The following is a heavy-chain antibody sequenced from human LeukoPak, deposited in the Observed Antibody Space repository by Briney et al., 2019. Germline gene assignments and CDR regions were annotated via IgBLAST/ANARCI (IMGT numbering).Heavy chain of an antibody. CDR3: ASPWSSGGFDY. CDR2: IYYSGST. Sequence: KPSETLSLTCAVSGYSISSGYYWGWIRQPPGKGLEWIGSIYYSGSTSYNTSLKSRVTISVDTSKNQFSLKLSSVTAADTAVYYCASPWSSGGFDYWGQGTLVTVSS. V-gene: IGHV4-38-2*01. J-gene: IGHJ4*02. D-gene: IGHD6-19*01. CDR1: GYSISSGYY.